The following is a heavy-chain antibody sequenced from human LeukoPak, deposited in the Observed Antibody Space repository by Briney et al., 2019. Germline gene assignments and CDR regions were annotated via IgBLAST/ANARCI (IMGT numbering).Heavy chain of an antibody. J-gene: IGHJ6*03. CDR2: IIPIFGIA. Sequence: GASVKVSCKASGYTFTSYAMHWVRQAPGQRLEWMGGIIPIFGIANYAQKFQDRVTITADKSTSTAYMELSSLRSEDTAVYYCARQGPTYYDSSGYYYAEDYYMDVWGKGTTVTVSS. CDR1: GYTFTSYA. CDR3: ARQGPTYYDSSGYYYAEDYYMDV. V-gene: IGHV1-69*10. D-gene: IGHD3-22*01.